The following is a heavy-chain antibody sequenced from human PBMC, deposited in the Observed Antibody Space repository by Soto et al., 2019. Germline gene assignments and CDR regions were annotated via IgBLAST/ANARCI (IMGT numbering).Heavy chain of an antibody. CDR2: IYHTGST. V-gene: IGHV4-31*03. Sequence: SETLSLTCSVSCGSISTVGHYWTWIRQPPGKGLEWIGSIYHTGSTYYSKSLRSRLTMSVDTSKSQFSLRLSSVTAADTAVYYCARATGTLRSRNCDYWGQGSLVTVSS. CDR1: CGSISTVGHY. J-gene: IGHJ4*02. CDR3: ARATGTLRSRNCDY. D-gene: IGHD1-1*01.